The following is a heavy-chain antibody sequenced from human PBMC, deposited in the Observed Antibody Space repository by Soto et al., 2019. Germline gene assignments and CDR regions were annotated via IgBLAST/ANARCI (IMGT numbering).Heavy chain of an antibody. D-gene: IGHD3-3*01. CDR1: GFTFSSYA. CDR2: ISGSGGST. J-gene: IGHJ6*02. CDR3: AKADYDFWSGYYGYYYYYGMDV. V-gene: IGHV3-23*01. Sequence: EVQLLESGGGLVQPGGSLRLSCAASGFTFSSYAMSWVRQAPGKGLEWVSAISGSGGSTYYADSVKGRFTISRDNSKNPLYLQMNSLRAEDTAVYYCAKADYDFWSGYYGYYYYYGMDVWGQGTTVTVSS.